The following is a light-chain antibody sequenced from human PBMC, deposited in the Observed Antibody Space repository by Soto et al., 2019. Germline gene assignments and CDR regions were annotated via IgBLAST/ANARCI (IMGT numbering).Light chain of an antibody. J-gene: IGKJ5*01. CDR1: QDISTH. CDR3: QHLTTYPIT. CDR2: AAS. V-gene: IGKV1-9*01. Sequence: IQLTQSPSSLSASVGDRVTISCRASQDISTHLAWFAQKPGRAPQLLIYAASTLHSGVPSRFSGSGSGTDFTLTISSLQPEDFATYYCQHLTTYPITFRPGTRLQIX.